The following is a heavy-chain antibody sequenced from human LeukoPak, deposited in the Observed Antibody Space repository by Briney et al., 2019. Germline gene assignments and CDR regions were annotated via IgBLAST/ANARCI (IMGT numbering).Heavy chain of an antibody. CDR3: ARDEYQLYFKL. J-gene: IGHJ4*02. CDR1: GGSISSYY. CDR2: IYYSGST. Sequence: SETLSLTCTVSGGSISSYYWSWIRQPPGKGLEWIGYIYYSGSTNYNPSLKSRVTISVDTSKNQFSLKLSSVTAADTAVYYCARDEYQLYFKLWGQGTLVTVSS. V-gene: IGHV4-59*01. D-gene: IGHD2-2*01.